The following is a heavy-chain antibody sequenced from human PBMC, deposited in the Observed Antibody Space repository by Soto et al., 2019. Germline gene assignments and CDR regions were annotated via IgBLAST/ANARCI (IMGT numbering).Heavy chain of an antibody. CDR2: IVPVFGTT. CDR1: GGTFSNYA. J-gene: IGHJ6*02. CDR3: ARGETVASFYSNHGLDV. D-gene: IGHD5-12*01. Sequence: QVQLVQSGAEVKKPGSSVKVSCKVSGGTFSNYAIGWVRLAPGHGLEWMGGIVPVFGTTYYTQKFQGRATIIADDSTTTAYLEMSSLRSEDTAIHYCARGETVASFYSNHGLDVWGQGTAVTVSS. V-gene: IGHV1-69*12.